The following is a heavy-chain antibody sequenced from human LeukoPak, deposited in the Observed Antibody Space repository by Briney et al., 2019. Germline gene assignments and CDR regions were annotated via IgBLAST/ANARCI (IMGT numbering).Heavy chain of an antibody. CDR1: GFTFSDYY. D-gene: IGHD2/OR15-2a*01. Sequence: GGSLSLSCAPSGFTFSDYYTSWTRQAPGEGMEWVSYISHSWRTMYYADSVKGRFTISRDNAKNSLYLQIISLRAGDTAVYYCARDSIGRGNIRNDMDAWGKRATGTVS. CDR2: ISHSWRTM. V-gene: IGHV3-11*01. J-gene: IGHJ6*03. CDR3: ARDSIGRGNIRNDMDA.